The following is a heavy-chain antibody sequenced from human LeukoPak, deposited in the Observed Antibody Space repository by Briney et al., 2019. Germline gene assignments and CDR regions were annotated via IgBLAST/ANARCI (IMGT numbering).Heavy chain of an antibody. D-gene: IGHD3-10*01. CDR3: ARLWFGDKRAFDI. V-gene: IGHV4-59*01. CDR2: IYYSGST. Sequence: SETLSLTCAVSGGSISSYYWSWIRQPPGKGLEWIGYIYYSGSTNYNPSLKSRVTISVDTSKNQFSLKLSSVTAADTAVYYCARLWFGDKRAFDIWGQGTMVTVSS. CDR1: GGSISSYY. J-gene: IGHJ3*02.